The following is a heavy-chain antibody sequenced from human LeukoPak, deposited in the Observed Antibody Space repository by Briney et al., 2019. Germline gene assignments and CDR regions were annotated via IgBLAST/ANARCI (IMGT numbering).Heavy chain of an antibody. V-gene: IGHV3-48*03. Sequence: PGGSLRLSCGASGFTFSNYEMNWVRQAPGKGLEWVSYINSGGFTIYYADSVKGRFTISRDNAKNSLYLQMNSLRVEDTAVYYCAREAITMRTVVINEDYFDYWGQGTPVTVSS. CDR2: INSGGFTI. CDR1: GFTFSNYE. CDR3: AREAITMRTVVINEDYFDY. J-gene: IGHJ4*02. D-gene: IGHD3-22*01.